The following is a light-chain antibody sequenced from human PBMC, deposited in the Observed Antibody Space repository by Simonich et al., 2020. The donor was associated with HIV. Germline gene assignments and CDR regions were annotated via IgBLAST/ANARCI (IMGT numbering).Light chain of an antibody. CDR2: DAS. J-gene: IGKJ1*01. CDR1: QSVTSY. Sequence: EIVLTQSPATLSLSPGERATLSCRASQSVTSYLAWYQHKPGQAPRLLIYDASNRATGIPARFSGSGSGTDFTLTISSLEPEDFAIYYCQQRSHWPTFGQWTKVEIK. CDR3: QQRSHWPT. V-gene: IGKV3-11*01.